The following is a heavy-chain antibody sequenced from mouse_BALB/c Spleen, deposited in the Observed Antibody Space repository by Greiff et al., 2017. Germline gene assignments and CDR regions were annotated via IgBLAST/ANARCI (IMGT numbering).Heavy chain of an antibody. CDR1: GFTFSSYT. Sequence: EVQGVESGGGLVQPGGSLKLSCAASGFTFSSYTMSWVRQTPEKRLEWVAYISNGGGSTYYPDTVKGRFTISRDNAKNTLYLQMSSLKSEDTAMYYCARHGTTVVDPFAYWGQGTLVTVSA. D-gene: IGHD1-1*01. J-gene: IGHJ3*01. CDR2: ISNGGGST. V-gene: IGHV5-12-2*01. CDR3: ARHGTTVVDPFAY.